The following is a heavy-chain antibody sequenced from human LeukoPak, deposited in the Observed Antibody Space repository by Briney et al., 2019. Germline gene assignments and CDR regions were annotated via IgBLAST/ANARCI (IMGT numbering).Heavy chain of an antibody. CDR3: ARGSGAVAGLQGDAFDI. CDR2: ISAYNGNT. D-gene: IGHD6-19*01. J-gene: IGHJ3*02. V-gene: IGHV1-18*01. CDR1: GYTFTSYG. Sequence: GASVKVSCKGSGYTFTSYGISWVRQAPGQGLEWMGWISAYNGNTNYAQKLQGRVTMTTDTSTSTPYMELRSLRSDDTAVYYCARGSGAVAGLQGDAFDIWGQGTMVTVSS.